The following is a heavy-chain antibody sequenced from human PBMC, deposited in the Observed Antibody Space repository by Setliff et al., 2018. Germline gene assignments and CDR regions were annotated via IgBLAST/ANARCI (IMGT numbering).Heavy chain of an antibody. CDR1: GGSFSNYA. V-gene: IGHV1-69*13. J-gene: IGHJ5*02. CDR2: IIPIYGST. D-gene: IGHD3-22*01. Sequence: SVKVSCKASGGSFSNYAIIWVRQAPGQGPEWMGGIIPIYGSTNNAEKFQGRVTFSADESMSTVYMELSSLTSADTALYYCARDALYDSNDRNSYYGNWLDPWG. CDR3: ARDALYDSNDRNSYYGNWLDP.